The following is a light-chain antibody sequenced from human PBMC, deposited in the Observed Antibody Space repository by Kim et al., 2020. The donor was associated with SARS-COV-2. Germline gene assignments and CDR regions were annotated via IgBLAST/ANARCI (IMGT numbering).Light chain of an antibody. V-gene: IGLV2-14*03. Sequence: PGQSITISCTGTSDDVGADDDVSWYQQLSGRAPKLIIYDVINRPSGVSDRFSGSKSGNTASLTISGLQAEDEADYYCSSYTTASPVFGTGTKVSVL. CDR3: SSYTTASPV. J-gene: IGLJ1*01. CDR2: DVI. CDR1: SDDVGADDD.